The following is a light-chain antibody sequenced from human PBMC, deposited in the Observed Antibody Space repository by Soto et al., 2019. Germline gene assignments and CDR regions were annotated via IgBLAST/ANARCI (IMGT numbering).Light chain of an antibody. J-gene: IGLJ2*01. CDR1: NSDVGGYNF. CDR3: SSYSSSSTLVV. Sequence: QSALTQPASVSGSPGQSITISCTGTNSDVGGYNFVSWYQHLPGKAPKLMISDVSNRPSGVSNRFSGSKSGNTASLTISGLQADDEAYYYCSSYSSSSTLVVFGGGTKLTVL. V-gene: IGLV2-14*03. CDR2: DVS.